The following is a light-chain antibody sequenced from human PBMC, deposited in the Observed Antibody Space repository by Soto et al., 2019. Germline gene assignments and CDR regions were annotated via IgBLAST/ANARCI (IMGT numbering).Light chain of an antibody. Sequence: EIVLTQSPGTLSLSPGERGTLSCRASQGVDNNYLVWYQQKPGQAPRLLIFGTSSRDTVIPDRFSGSGSGTHFTLTINRLEPEDVAVYYCHQFQNSPWTFGQGTKVDIK. CDR3: HQFQNSPWT. J-gene: IGKJ1*01. CDR1: QGVDNNY. CDR2: GTS. V-gene: IGKV3-20*01.